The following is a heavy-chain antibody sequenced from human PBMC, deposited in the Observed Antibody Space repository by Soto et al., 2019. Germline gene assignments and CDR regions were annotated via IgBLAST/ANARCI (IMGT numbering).Heavy chain of an antibody. Sequence: SETLSLTCAVYGGSFSGYYWSWIRQPPGKGLEWIGEINHSGSTNYNPSLKSRVTISVDTSKNQFSLKLSSVTAADTAVYYCASPGDSSGWSWGQGTLVTVSS. D-gene: IGHD6-19*01. CDR2: INHSGST. CDR3: ASPGDSSGWS. CDR1: GGSFSGYY. V-gene: IGHV4-34*01. J-gene: IGHJ5*02.